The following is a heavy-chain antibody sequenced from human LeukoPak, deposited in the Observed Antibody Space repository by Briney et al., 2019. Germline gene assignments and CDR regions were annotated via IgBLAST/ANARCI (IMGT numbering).Heavy chain of an antibody. V-gene: IGHV1-18*01. CDR3: ARDIAYCGGDCYSGIHNWFDA. J-gene: IGHJ5*02. CDR2: ISAYNGNT. D-gene: IGHD2-21*02. CDR1: GYTFTSYG. Sequence: GASVKVSCKSSGYTFTSYGISWVRQAPGQGLEWMGWISAYNGNTNYAQKLQGRVTMTTDTSTSTAYMELRSLRSDDTAVYYCARDIAYCGGDCYSGIHNWFDAWGQGTMVTVSS.